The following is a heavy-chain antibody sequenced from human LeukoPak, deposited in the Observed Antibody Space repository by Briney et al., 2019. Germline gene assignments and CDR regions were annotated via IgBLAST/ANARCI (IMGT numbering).Heavy chain of an antibody. J-gene: IGHJ4*02. CDR3: AGDHMVRGVMDY. V-gene: IGHV3-53*01. CDR1: GFTFSDYY. CDR2: IYSGGST. Sequence: PGGSLRLSCVASGFTFSDYYMNWIRQAPGKGLEWVSVIYSGGSTYYADSVKGRFTISRDNSKNTLYLQMNSLRAEDTAVYYCAGDHMVRGVMDYWGQGTLVTVSS. D-gene: IGHD3-10*01.